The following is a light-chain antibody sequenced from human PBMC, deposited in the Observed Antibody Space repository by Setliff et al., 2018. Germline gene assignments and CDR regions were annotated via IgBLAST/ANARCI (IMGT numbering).Light chain of an antibody. CDR2: RNN. CDR1: TSNIEKNF. CDR3: ATWDDSLSAYV. V-gene: IGLV1-47*01. J-gene: IGLJ1*01. Sequence: QSVLTQPPSASGTPGQSVTISCSGSTSNIEKNFVYWYQQVPGTVPKLLIYRNNQRPSGVSDRFSGSKSGTSASLAISGLRSEDGADYYCATWDDSLSAYVFGTGTKGTV.